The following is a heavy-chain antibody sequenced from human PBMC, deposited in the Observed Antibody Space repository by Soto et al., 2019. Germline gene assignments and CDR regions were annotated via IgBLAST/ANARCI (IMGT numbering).Heavy chain of an antibody. CDR2: IYYSGST. CDR1: GGSISSSSYY. V-gene: IGHV4-39*01. Sequence: PSETLSLTCTVSGGSISSSSYYWGWIRQPPGKGLEWIGSIYYSGSTYYNPSLKSRVTISVDTSKNQFSLKLSSVTAADTAVYYCATILDNDSSGYHPWHYFDYWGQGTLVTVSS. J-gene: IGHJ4*02. D-gene: IGHD3-22*01. CDR3: ATILDNDSSGYHPWHYFDY.